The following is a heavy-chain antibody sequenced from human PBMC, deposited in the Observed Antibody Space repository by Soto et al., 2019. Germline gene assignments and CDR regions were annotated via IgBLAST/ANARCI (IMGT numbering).Heavy chain of an antibody. CDR3: THAVLPTGMGNFDY. D-gene: IGHD1-1*01. V-gene: IGHV2-5*02. J-gene: IGHJ4*02. CDR2: IYWDDDK. CDR1: RFSLSTSAVG. Sequence: QITLKESGPTLVKPTQTLTLTCTFSRFSLSTSAVGVGWIRQPPGKALEWLALIYWDDDKRYSPSLKNRLTITKDTSKNQVVLTMTNMDPVDTATYFCTHAVLPTGMGNFDYWGQGTLVTVSS.